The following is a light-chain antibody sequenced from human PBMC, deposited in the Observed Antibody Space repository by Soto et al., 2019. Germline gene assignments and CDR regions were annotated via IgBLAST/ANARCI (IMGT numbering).Light chain of an antibody. CDR3: QQYGTWWT. CDR2: GAS. Sequence: EIVMTQSPATLPVSQGERATLSCRASQSVSSNLAWYQQKPGQAPRLLIYGASTRATGIPARFSGSGSGTEFTLTISILQSEDFAVYYCQQYGTWWTFGQGTKVEIK. V-gene: IGKV3-15*01. CDR1: QSVSSN. J-gene: IGKJ1*01.